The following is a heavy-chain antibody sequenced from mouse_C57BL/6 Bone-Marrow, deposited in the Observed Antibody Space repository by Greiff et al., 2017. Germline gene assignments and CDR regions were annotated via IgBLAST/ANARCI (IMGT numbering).Heavy chain of an antibody. Sequence: QVQLQQPGAELVKPGASVKLSCKASGYTFTSYWMHWVKQRPGQGLEWIGMIHPNRGSTNYNEKFKSKAKLTVVKSASTAYMQLSNLTSQDSAVYDGARRNRNSAWFAYWGQGTLVTVSA. CDR1: GYTFTSYW. V-gene: IGHV1-64*01. CDR3: ARRNRNSAWFAY. J-gene: IGHJ3*01. CDR2: IHPNRGST.